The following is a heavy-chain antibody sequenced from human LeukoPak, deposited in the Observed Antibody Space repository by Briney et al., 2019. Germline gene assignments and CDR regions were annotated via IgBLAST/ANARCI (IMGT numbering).Heavy chain of an antibody. Sequence: GGSLRLSCAASGFTFSSYGMSWVRQAPGKGLEWVSSIVSGSARSTYYADSVKGRFTISRDNSKNTLYLQMNSLRAEDTAVYYCANGPHYSNCFDYWGQGTLVTVSS. CDR1: GFTFSSYG. CDR2: IVSGSARST. J-gene: IGHJ4*02. D-gene: IGHD4-11*01. CDR3: ANGPHYSNCFDY. V-gene: IGHV3-23*01.